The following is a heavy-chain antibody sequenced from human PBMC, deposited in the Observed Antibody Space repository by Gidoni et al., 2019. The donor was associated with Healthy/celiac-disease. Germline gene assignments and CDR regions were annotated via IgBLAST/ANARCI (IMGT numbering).Heavy chain of an antibody. CDR3: ARGGVLHY. CDR2: LIPICGTA. D-gene: IGHD3-10*01. J-gene: IGHJ4*02. Sequence: HVQLVQSRADVKKPGSSVRVSCKASGGTLSSYAISWVRQAPGQGLEWMGGLIPICGTANYPQTFQGRVTITADVSTSTAYMELSSLRSEDTAVYYCARGGVLHYWGQGTLVTVSS. CDR1: GGTLSSYA. V-gene: IGHV1-69*01.